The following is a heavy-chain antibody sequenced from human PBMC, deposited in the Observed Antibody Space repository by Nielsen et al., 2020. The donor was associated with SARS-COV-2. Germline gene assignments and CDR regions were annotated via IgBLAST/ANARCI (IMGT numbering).Heavy chain of an antibody. V-gene: IGHV3-33*01. J-gene: IGHJ5*02. CDR2: IWYDGSNK. Sequence: VRQAPGKGLEWVAVIWYDGSNKYYADSVKGRFTISRDNSKNTLYLQMNSLRAEDTAVYYCASLSPYYYGSGSNPNWFDPWGQGTLVTVSS. CDR3: ASLSPYYYGSGSNPNWFDP. D-gene: IGHD3-10*01.